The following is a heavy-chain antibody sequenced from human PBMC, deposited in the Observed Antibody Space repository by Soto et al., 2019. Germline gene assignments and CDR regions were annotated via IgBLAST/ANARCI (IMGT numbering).Heavy chain of an antibody. J-gene: IGHJ4*02. Sequence: SQTLSLTCAISGDSVSSNSAAWNWIRQSPSRGLEWLGRTYYRSKWYNDYAVSVKSRITINPDTSNNQFSLQLNSVTPEDTAVYYCARYFGCRGVLRHLFYYWGQGTLVTVSS. CDR1: GDSVSSNSAA. V-gene: IGHV6-1*01. CDR2: TYYRSKWYN. D-gene: IGHD3-10*01. CDR3: ARYFGCRGVLRHLFYY.